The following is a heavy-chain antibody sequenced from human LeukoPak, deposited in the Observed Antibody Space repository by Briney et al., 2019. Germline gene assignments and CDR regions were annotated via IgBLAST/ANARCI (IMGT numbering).Heavy chain of an antibody. CDR3: ARDSGTTGEVKFDP. V-gene: IGHV4-4*07. J-gene: IGHJ5*02. D-gene: IGHD3-10*01. CDR2: ISGSGTI. CDR1: GGSINSY. Sequence: PSETLFLTCTVSGGSINSYWSWIRQPAGKGLEWIGRISGSGTITYNPALQSRLSISIDTSKNQFSLKLMSVTAADTAVYYCARDSGTTGEVKFDPWGQGTLVTVSS.